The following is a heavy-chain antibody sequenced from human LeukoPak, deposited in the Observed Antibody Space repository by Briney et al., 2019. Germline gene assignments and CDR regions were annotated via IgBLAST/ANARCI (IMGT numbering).Heavy chain of an antibody. CDR2: ISSSGSTI. J-gene: IGHJ4*02. D-gene: IGHD2-21*02. V-gene: IGHV3-11*01. Sequence: PGGSLRLSCAASGFTFSDYYMNWIRQAPGKGLEWVSYISSSGSTISYADSVKGRFTISRDNSKNTLYLQMNSLRAEDTAVYYCAKDRAYCGGDCYSTNTDYWGQGTLVTVSS. CDR1: GFTFSDYY. CDR3: AKDRAYCGGDCYSTNTDY.